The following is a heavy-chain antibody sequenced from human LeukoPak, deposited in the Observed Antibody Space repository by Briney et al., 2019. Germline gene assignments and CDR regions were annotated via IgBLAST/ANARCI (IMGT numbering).Heavy chain of an antibody. CDR1: GFTFSSYN. D-gene: IGHD2-15*01. J-gene: IGHJ6*03. CDR2: ISSTSNYI. Sequence: GGSLRLSCAASGFTFSSYNMNWVRQAPGKGLGWVSSISSTSNYIYYADSVKGRFTISRDNSKNTLYLQMNSLRAEDTAIYYCAKNGDRGAYCTGGTCYPYFYYYMDVWGKGTTVTI. CDR3: AKNGDRGAYCTGGTCYPYFYYYMDV. V-gene: IGHV3-21*04.